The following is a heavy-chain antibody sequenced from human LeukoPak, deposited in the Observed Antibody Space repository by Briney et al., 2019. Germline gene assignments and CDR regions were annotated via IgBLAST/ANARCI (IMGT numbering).Heavy chain of an antibody. V-gene: IGHV4-30-2*01. CDR2: IYHSGST. CDR3: ARVYDSSGYYRYYYYYYMDV. D-gene: IGHD3-22*01. J-gene: IGHJ6*03. CDR1: GGSISSGGYY. Sequence: SETLSLTCTVSGGSISSGGYYWSWIRQPPGKGLEWIGYIYHSGSTYYNPSLKSRVTISVDRSKNQFSLKLSSVTAADTAVYYCARVYDSSGYYRYYYYYYMDVWGKGTTVTVSS.